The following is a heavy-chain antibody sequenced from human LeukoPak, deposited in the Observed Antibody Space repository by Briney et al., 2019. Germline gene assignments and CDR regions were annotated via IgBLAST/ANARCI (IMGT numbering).Heavy chain of an antibody. CDR1: GGSISSSSYY. CDR3: ARVYDYVWGSYLHYYGMDV. J-gene: IGHJ6*02. V-gene: IGHV4-39*07. CDR2: IYYSGST. Sequence: PSETLSLTCTASGGSISSSSYYWGWIRQPPGKGLEWIGSIYYSGSTYYNPSLKSRVTISVDTSKNQFSLKLSSVTAADTAVYYCARVYDYVWGSYLHYYGMDVWGQGTTVTVSS. D-gene: IGHD3-16*02.